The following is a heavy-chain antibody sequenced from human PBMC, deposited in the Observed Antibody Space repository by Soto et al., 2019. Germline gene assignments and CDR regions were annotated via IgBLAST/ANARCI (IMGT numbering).Heavy chain of an antibody. CDR3: ARAMDCSSTSCYAEYNWFDP. CDR1: GYTFASCD. J-gene: IGHJ5*02. D-gene: IGHD2-2*01. V-gene: IGHV1-8*01. Sequence: GTSVEASWKACGYTFASCDSRWVRQAPEQGLEWMGWMNPNSGNTGYAQKFQGRVTMTRNTSISTAYMELSSLRSEDTAVYYCARAMDCSSTSCYAEYNWFDPWGQGTLVTVSS. CDR2: MNPNSGNT.